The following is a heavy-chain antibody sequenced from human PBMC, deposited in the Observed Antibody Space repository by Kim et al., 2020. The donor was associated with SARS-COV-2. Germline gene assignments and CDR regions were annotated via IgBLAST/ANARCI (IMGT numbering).Heavy chain of an antibody. CDR2: IYYSGST. CDR1: GGSVSSGSYY. J-gene: IGHJ3*02. V-gene: IGHV4-61*01. Sequence: SETLSLTCTVSGGSVSSGSYYWSWIRQPPGKGLEWIGYIYYSGSTNYNPSLKSRVTISVDTSKNQFSLKLSSVTAADTAVYYCARENIIKYYDILTGYHLSEAFDIWGQGTMVTVSS. D-gene: IGHD3-9*01. CDR3: ARENIIKYYDILTGYHLSEAFDI.